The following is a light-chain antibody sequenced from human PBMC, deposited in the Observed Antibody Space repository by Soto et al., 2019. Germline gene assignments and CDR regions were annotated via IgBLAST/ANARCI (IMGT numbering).Light chain of an antibody. CDR2: DAS. CDR1: QNVWSNY. CDR3: QRYGTAPPYT. V-gene: IGKV3-20*01. J-gene: IGKJ2*01. Sequence: EIVLTQSPATLSLSPGARAALSCMASQNVWSNYLAWYQQVPAQAPRLLIYDASTRATGVPDRFTGGGCGTAFTLIISRLEPEEFAVYYCQRYGTAPPYTFGQGTKLEI.